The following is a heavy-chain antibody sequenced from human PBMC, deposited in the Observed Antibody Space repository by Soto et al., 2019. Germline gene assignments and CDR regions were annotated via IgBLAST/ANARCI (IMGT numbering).Heavy chain of an antibody. Sequence: QVQLVQSGAEVKKPGASVKVSCKASGYTFSTYGISWVRQAPGQGLEWMGWINGYNGNTNYAPKLQGRITMTTDTSATTVYMELRSLRSDDTAVYYCARMGDVPYYYYGMDVWGQGTTVTVSS. J-gene: IGHJ6*02. D-gene: IGHD3-16*01. CDR1: GYTFSTYG. V-gene: IGHV1-18*01. CDR2: INGYNGNT. CDR3: ARMGDVPYYYYGMDV.